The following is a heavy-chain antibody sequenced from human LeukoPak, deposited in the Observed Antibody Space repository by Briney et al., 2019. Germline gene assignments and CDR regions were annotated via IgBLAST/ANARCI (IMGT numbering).Heavy chain of an antibody. CDR2: IKSRNRGETV. V-gene: IGHV3-15*01. Sequence: GGSLRLSCAASGFTFSDARMNWVRLAPGKGLEWVGRIKSRNRGETVDYAAPVKGRFTISRDDSKTTVYLQMNSLKTEDTAIYYCTTDGSTTLSNTFDYWGQGTLVTVSS. CDR1: GFTFSDAR. J-gene: IGHJ4*02. CDR3: TTDGSTTLSNTFDY. D-gene: IGHD1-26*01.